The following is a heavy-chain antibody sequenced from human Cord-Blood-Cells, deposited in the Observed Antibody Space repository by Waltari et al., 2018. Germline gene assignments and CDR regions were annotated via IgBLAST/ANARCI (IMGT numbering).Heavy chain of an antibody. CDR3: ARDPFLWFGELYYFDY. Sequence: EVQLVESGGGLVQPGGSLSLSCAASGFTFSSHWMSWVRPAPGKGLEWVANIKQDGSEKYYVDSVKGRFTISRDNAKNSLYLQMNSLRAEDTAVYYCARDPFLWFGELYYFDYWGQGTLVTVSS. V-gene: IGHV3-7*01. D-gene: IGHD3-10*01. CDR1: GFTFSSHW. J-gene: IGHJ4*02. CDR2: IKQDGSEK.